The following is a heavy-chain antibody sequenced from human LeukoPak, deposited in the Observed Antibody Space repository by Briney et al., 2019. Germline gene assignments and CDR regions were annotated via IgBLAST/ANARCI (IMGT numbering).Heavy chain of an antibody. CDR1: GGSFSGYY. D-gene: IGHD1-26*01. Sequence: SETLSLTCAVYGGSFSGYYWSWIRQPPGKGLEWIGEINHSGSTNYNPSLKSRVTISVDTSKNQFSLKLSSVTAADTAVYYCSGSYQVLAFDVWGQGTMVTVSS. CDR2: INHSGST. V-gene: IGHV4-34*01. CDR3: SGSYQVLAFDV. J-gene: IGHJ3*01.